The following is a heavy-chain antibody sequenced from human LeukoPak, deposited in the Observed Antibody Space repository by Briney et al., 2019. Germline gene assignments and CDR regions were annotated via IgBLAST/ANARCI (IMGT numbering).Heavy chain of an antibody. V-gene: IGHV3-23*01. CDR2: ISGSGGGT. J-gene: IGHJ4*02. D-gene: IGHD5-12*01. CDR3: TKVVYSGYGPADY. CDR1: GFTFSSYA. Sequence: GGSLRLSCAASGFTFSSYAMSWVRQAPGKGLEWVSTISGSGGGTYYTDSVKGRFTISRDNSKNTLYLQLSSLRAEETAVYYCTKVVYSGYGPADYWGQGTLVTVSS.